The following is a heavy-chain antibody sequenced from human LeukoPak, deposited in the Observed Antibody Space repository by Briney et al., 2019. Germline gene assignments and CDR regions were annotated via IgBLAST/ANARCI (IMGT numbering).Heavy chain of an antibody. D-gene: IGHD1-26*01. CDR1: GFTVSSNH. J-gene: IGHJ3*02. V-gene: IGHV3-53*01. CDR2: IYSGGTT. Sequence: PGGSLRLSCTASGFTVSSNHMSWVRQAPGKGLEWVSVIYSGGTTYYADSVKGRFTISRDNSKNTLYLQMNSLRAEDTAVYYCARDRIVGATPNEAFDIWGQGTMVTVSS. CDR3: ARDRIVGATPNEAFDI.